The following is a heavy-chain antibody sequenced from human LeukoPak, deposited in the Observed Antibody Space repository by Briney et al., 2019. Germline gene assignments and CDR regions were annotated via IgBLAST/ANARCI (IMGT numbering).Heavy chain of an antibody. V-gene: IGHV3-7*01. Sequence: GGSLRLSCAASGFTLSRYMMTGVRHAPGEGLEWVANIKEDGSEEYYVDSVKGRFTISRDNAKNSLYLQMNRLRAEDTAVYYCARDNGDYWGQGTLVTVSS. CDR1: GFTLSRYM. CDR3: ARDNGDY. J-gene: IGHJ4*02. CDR2: IKEDGSEE.